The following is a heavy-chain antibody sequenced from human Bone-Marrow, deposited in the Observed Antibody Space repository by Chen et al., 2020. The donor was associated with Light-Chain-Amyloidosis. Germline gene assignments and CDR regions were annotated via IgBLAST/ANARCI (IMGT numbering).Heavy chain of an antibody. V-gene: IGHV3-21*01. CDR2: ISSSSSYI. Sequence: EVQLVESGGGLVKPGGSLRLSCAASGFTFSSYSMNWVRQAPGKGLEWVSSISSSSSYIYYADSVKGRFTISRDNAKNSLYLQMNSLRAEDTAVYYCARGYSGYDRIAAAGPLDYWGQGTLVTVSS. J-gene: IGHJ4*02. CDR3: ARGYSGYDRIAAAGPLDY. CDR1: GFTFSSYS. D-gene: IGHD5-12*01.